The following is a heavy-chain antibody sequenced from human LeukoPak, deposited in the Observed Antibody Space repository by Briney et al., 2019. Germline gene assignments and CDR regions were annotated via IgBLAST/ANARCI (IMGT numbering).Heavy chain of an antibody. CDR2: ISSSSSYF. V-gene: IGHV3-21*01. Sequence: GESLRLSCAASGFTLSSHSTNWVRQAPGKGLEWVSSISSSSSYFYYADSVKGRFTISRDNAKNSLYLQMNSLRAGDTAVYYCAELGITMIGGVWGKGTTVTISS. D-gene: IGHD3-10*02. J-gene: IGHJ6*04. CDR3: AELGITMIGGV. CDR1: GFTLSSHS.